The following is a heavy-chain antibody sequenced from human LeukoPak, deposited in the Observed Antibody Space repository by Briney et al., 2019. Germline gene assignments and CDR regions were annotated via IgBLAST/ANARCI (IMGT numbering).Heavy chain of an antibody. CDR1: VGTFSTYA. CDR2: IIPIFGTA. D-gene: IGHD3-22*01. V-gene: IGHV1-69*13. Sequence: SVKLSFKASVGTFSTYAISWVRQAPGQGLEWMGGIIPIFGTANYAQKFQGRVTITADESTSTAYMELRSLRSEDTAVYYCARVFYDSSGYYYYAFDIWGEGTMVTVPS. CDR3: ARVFYDSSGYYYYAFDI. J-gene: IGHJ3*02.